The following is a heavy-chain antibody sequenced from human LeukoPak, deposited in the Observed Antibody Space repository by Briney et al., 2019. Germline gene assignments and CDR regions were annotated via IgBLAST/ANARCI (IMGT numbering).Heavy chain of an antibody. V-gene: IGHV1-69*01. CDR3: ARDLGDYGDFNWFDP. CDR2: IIPIFGTA. Sequence: ASVKVSCKASGGTFSSYAISWVRQAPGQGLEWMGGIIPIFGTANYAQKFQGRVMITADESTSTAYMELSSLRSEDTAVYYCARDLGDYGDFNWFDPWGQGTLVTVSS. CDR1: GGTFSSYA. J-gene: IGHJ5*02. D-gene: IGHD4-17*01.